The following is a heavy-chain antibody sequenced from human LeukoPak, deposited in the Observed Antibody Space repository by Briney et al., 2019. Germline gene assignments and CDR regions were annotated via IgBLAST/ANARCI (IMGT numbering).Heavy chain of an antibody. V-gene: IGHV3-30-3*01. Sequence: AGGSLRLSCAASGFTFSSYAMHWVRQAPGKGLEWVAVISYDGSNKYYADSVKGRFTISRDNSKNTLYLQVNSLRAADTAIYYCVKVDDTSGYRPLWGQGTLVTVSS. CDR1: GFTFSSYA. D-gene: IGHD3-22*01. CDR3: VKVDDTSGYRPL. J-gene: IGHJ4*02. CDR2: ISYDGSNK.